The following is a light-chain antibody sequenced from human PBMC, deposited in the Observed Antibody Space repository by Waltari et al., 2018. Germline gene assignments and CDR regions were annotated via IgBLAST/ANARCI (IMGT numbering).Light chain of an antibody. Sequence: QSALTQPASVSGSPGQSLTISCTGTSGDIGTYNLVSWCKQYPGKVPKLIIYEVSKRPSGVSNHFSGSKSGNTASLTISGLQAEDEAHYYCSSYAGGSWVFGRGTKVTVL. CDR3: SSYAGGSWV. V-gene: IGLV2-23*02. CDR1: SGDIGTYNL. CDR2: EVS. J-gene: IGLJ3*02.